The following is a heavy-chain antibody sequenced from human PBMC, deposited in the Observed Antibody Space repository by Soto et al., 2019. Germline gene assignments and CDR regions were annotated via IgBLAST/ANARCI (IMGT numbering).Heavy chain of an antibody. CDR1: GYTFTSYA. CDR3: ARDRLRSGWFSYSASTGMDV. J-gene: IGHJ6*02. D-gene: IGHD6-19*01. CDR2: INAGNGNT. Sequence: ASVKVSCKASGYTFTSYAMHWVRQAPGQRLEWMGWINAGNGNTKYSQKFQGRVTITRDTSASTAYMELSSLRSEDTAVYYCARDRLRSGWFSYSASTGMDVWGQGDTLTISS. V-gene: IGHV1-3*01.